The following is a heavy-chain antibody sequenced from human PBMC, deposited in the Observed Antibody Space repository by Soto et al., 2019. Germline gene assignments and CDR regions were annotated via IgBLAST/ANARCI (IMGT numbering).Heavy chain of an antibody. V-gene: IGHV3-23*01. CDR2: ISGSGVGT. CDR1: GFTFSNNA. J-gene: IGHJ6*02. D-gene: IGHD1-20*01. CDR3: AKAITGTTGGMDV. Sequence: PGGSLRLSCAASGFTFSNNAMSWVRQAPGKGLEWVSSISGSGVGTYCADSVKGRFTISRDNSKNTLFLQMNSLRAEDSAVYYCAKAITGTTGGMDVWGQGTTVTVSS.